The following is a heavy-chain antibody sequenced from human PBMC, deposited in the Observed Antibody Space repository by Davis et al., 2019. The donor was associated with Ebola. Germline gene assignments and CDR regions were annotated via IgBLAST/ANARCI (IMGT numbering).Heavy chain of an antibody. CDR3: ARRQLGSYKYGFDV. Sequence: ASVTVSCKASGYSIIDYTMHWVRQAPGQKLEWMGWFNAGNGDSGSSQNFQGRVTITTDTSASTGYMELSSLISDDTAVYYCARRQLGSYKYGFDVWGQGTTVTVSS. CDR2: FNAGNGDS. J-gene: IGHJ6*02. D-gene: IGHD6-6*01. V-gene: IGHV1-3*01. CDR1: GYSIIDYT.